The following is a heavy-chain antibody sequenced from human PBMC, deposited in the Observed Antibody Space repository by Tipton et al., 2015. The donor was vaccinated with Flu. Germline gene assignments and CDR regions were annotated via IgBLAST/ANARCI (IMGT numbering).Heavy chain of an antibody. Sequence: SPRLSCAASGFTFSSYWIHWVRQFPGKGLERVSRLSADGSVTTYADSVKGRFTISRDNAKNTLSLQMDSLRVEGTAVYYCARGCSATTCYATAFDVWGQGTMVTVSS. V-gene: IGHV3-74*01. CDR3: ARGCSATTCYATAFDV. CDR2: LSADGSVT. D-gene: IGHD2-2*01. CDR1: GFTFSSYW. J-gene: IGHJ3*01.